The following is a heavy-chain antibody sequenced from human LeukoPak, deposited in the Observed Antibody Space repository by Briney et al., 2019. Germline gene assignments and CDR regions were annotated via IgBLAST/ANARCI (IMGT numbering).Heavy chain of an antibody. CDR3: ARERDSSGYILAY. V-gene: IGHV3-53*01. D-gene: IGHD3-22*01. Sequence: PGGSLRLSCAASGFSVSSNYMSWVRQAPGKGLEWVSVIYSGGSTYYTDSVKGRFTVSRDNSKNTVYLQMNSLRAEDTAIYYCARERDSSGYILAYWGQGTLVTVSS. CDR2: IYSGGST. J-gene: IGHJ4*02. CDR1: GFSVSSNY.